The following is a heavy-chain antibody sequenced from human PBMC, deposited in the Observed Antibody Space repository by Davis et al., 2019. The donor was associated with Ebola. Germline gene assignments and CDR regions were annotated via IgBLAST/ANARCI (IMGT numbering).Heavy chain of an antibody. J-gene: IGHJ6*04. V-gene: IGHV3-30-3*01. CDR1: GFTFSSYA. D-gene: IGHD3-3*01. Sequence: GALRLSCAASGFTFSSYAMHWVRQAPGKGLEWVAFISYDGSNKYYADSVKGRFTISRDNSKNTLYLQMNSLRAEDTAVYYCAKDLGDFWSSYYYISHGMDVWGKGTTVTVS. CDR3: AKDLGDFWSSYYYISHGMDV. CDR2: ISYDGSNK.